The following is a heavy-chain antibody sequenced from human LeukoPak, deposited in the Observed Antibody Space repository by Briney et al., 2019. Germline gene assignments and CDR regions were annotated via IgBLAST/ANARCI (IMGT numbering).Heavy chain of an antibody. CDR3: ARHEALGDFWSGLGV. Sequence: GESLKISCKGSGYSFSSYWISWVRPMPGRGLEWMGRFDPSASYSKYRPSFQGHVTFSADKSITTAYLQWSSLEASDTAIYYCARHEALGDFWSGLGVWGQGTTVTVSS. J-gene: IGHJ6*02. V-gene: IGHV5-10-1*01. CDR2: FDPSASYS. D-gene: IGHD3-3*01. CDR1: GYSFSSYW.